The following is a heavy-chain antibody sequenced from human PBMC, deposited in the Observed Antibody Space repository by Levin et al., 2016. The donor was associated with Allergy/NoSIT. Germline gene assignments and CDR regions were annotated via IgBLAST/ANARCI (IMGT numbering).Heavy chain of an antibody. Sequence: WVRQAPGQGLEWMGRINPNSGGTNYAQKFQGRVTMTRDTSISTAYMELSRLRSDDTAVYYCARGDIVVVPAAIVDYWGQGTLVTVSS. V-gene: IGHV1-2*06. D-gene: IGHD2-2*02. CDR3: ARGDIVVVPAAIVDY. CDR2: INPNSGGT. J-gene: IGHJ4*02.